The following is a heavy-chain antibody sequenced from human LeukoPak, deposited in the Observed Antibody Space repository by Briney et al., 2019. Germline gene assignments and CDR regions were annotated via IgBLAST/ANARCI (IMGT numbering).Heavy chain of an antibody. Sequence: GGSLRLSCTASGFTFSSRWMTWVRQPPGKGLEWVANIKEDGSVKYYVDSVKGRFTISRDNAKNSLYLQMNSLRAEDTAVYYCARGAYYYEDWGQGTLVTVSS. D-gene: IGHD3-22*01. CDR3: ARGAYYYED. CDR1: GFTFSSRW. J-gene: IGHJ4*02. V-gene: IGHV3-7*01. CDR2: IKEDGSVK.